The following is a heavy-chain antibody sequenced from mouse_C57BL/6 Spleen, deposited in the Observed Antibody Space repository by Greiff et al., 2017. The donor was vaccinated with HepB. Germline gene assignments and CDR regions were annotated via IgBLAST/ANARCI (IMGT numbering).Heavy chain of an antibody. CDR1: GYTFTSYW. CDR2: IYPGSGST. J-gene: IGHJ4*01. D-gene: IGHD1-1*01. V-gene: IGHV1-55*01. CDR3: ARNYLYYYAMDY. Sequence: VQLQQSGAELVKPGASVKMSCKASGYTFTSYWITWVKQRPGQGLEWIGDIYPGSGSTNYNEKFKGKATLTVDTSSSTAYMQLSSLTSEDSAVYYCARNYLYYYAMDYWGQRTSVTVSS.